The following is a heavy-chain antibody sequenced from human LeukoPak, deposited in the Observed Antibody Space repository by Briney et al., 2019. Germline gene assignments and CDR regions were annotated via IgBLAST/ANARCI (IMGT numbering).Heavy chain of an antibody. V-gene: IGHV3-48*04. J-gene: IGHJ3*02. Sequence: GGSLRLSCAASGFTFSSYSMNWVRQAPGKGLEWVSYISSSSSTIYYADSVKGRFTISRDNAKNSLYLQMNSLRAEDTAVYYCARVRAAAEPDAFDIWGQGTMVTVSS. CDR2: ISSSSSTI. CDR3: ARVRAAAEPDAFDI. CDR1: GFTFSSYS. D-gene: IGHD6-13*01.